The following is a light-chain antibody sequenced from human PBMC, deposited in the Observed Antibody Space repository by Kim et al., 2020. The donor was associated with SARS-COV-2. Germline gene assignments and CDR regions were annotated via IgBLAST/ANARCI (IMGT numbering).Light chain of an antibody. Sequence: GQSSTISCTGTSSDVGGYNYVSWYQQHPGKVPKLMIYDVTNRPSGVSNRFSGSKSGSTASLTISGLQTEDEADYFCSSYTDNTPLVFGGGTQLTVL. CDR3: SSYTDNTPLV. CDR2: DVT. J-gene: IGLJ3*02. V-gene: IGLV2-14*03. CDR1: SSDVGGYNY.